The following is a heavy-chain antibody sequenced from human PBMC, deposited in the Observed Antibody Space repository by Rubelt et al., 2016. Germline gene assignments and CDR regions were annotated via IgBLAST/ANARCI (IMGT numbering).Heavy chain of an antibody. J-gene: IGHJ4*02. V-gene: IGHV4-4*02. Sequence: SLTCAVSGGSFNDNNWWSWVRQPPGKGLEWIGEISHSGSTSYNPSLQSRVTISMDKSMHHFSLRLSSVTAADTAVYYCARNSIGWSQMDYWGQGTQVTVSS. D-gene: IGHD6-19*01. CDR3: ARNSIGWSQMDY. CDR2: ISHSGST. CDR1: GGSFNDNNW.